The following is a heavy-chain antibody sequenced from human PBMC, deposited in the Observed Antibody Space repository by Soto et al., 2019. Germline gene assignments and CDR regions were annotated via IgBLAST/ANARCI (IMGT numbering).Heavy chain of an antibody. CDR3: AKDSSGPSTGTLFGS. CDR1: GFTFSSFA. J-gene: IGHJ4*02. Sequence: EVQLLESGGDLVHPGGSLRLSCGASGFTFSSFAMSWVRQAPGKGLEGVSTFGSIVSDYTYYAESVKGRFTISRDNAKNTLHLQMNSLRVDDTAIYYCAKDSSGPSTGTLFGSWGQGTLVTVSS. D-gene: IGHD3-16*01. V-gene: IGHV3-23*01. CDR2: FGSIVSDYT.